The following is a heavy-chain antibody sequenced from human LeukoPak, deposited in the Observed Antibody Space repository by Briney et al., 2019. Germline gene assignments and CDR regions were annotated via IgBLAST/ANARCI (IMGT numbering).Heavy chain of an antibody. V-gene: IGHV1-8*01. CDR1: GYTFTSYD. CDR3: AKEGQYYYDSRDSFS. D-gene: IGHD3-22*01. J-gene: IGHJ4*02. Sequence: ASVKVSCKASGYTFTSYDINWVRQATGQGLEWMGWMNPNSGNTGYAQKFQGRVTMTRNTSISTAYMELSSLRSEDTAVYYCAKEGQYYYDSRDSFSWGQGTLVTVSS. CDR2: MNPNSGNT.